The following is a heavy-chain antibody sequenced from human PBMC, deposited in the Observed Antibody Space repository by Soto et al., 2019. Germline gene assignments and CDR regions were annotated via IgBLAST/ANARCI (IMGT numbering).Heavy chain of an antibody. V-gene: IGHV4-28*03. CDR3: ARAQLRNSAWYFDP. D-gene: IGHD1-7*01. CDR2: IYYSGST. Sequence: SETLSLTCAVSGYSISSSNWWGWIRQPPGKGLEWIGYIYYSGSTYYNPSLKSRVTMSVDTSKNQFSLKLSSVTAVDTAVYYCARAQLRNSAWYFDPWGRGTLVTVSS. CDR1: GYSISSSNW. J-gene: IGHJ2*01.